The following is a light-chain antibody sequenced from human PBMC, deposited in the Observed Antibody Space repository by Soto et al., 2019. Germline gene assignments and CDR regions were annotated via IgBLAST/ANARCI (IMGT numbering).Light chain of an antibody. CDR1: SSNIGSNY. Sequence: QPVLTQPPSASGTPGQRVTISCSGSSSNIGSNYVYWYQQLPGTAPKLLIYRNNQRPSGVPDRFSGSKSGTSASLAISGLRSEDEADYYCAAWDDSLSGRYWVFGGGTKVTVL. J-gene: IGLJ3*02. CDR3: AAWDDSLSGRYWV. CDR2: RNN. V-gene: IGLV1-47*01.